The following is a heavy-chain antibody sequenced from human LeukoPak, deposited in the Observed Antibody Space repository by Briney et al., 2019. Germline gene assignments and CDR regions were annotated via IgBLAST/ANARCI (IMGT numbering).Heavy chain of an antibody. CDR2: ISESGDTT. D-gene: IGHD2-2*03. Sequence: GGSLSLSCAASGFMFNSYAMNWVRQAPGKGLEWVSGISESGDTTHYADSVKGRFTISRDNSKSTLYLQMNSLRAEVTALYYCAHRWIGDSWGQGTLVTVSS. V-gene: IGHV3-23*01. J-gene: IGHJ4*02. CDR3: AHRWIGDS. CDR1: GFMFNSYA.